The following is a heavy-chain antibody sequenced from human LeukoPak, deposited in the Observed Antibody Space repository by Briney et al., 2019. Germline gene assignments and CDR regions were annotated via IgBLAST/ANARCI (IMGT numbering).Heavy chain of an antibody. CDR1: GLGFGSFW. Sequence: GGSLRLSCAASGLGFGSFWMSWVRQAPGKGLEWVANINQDGREKDYVDSVKGRFTISRDNAKNSLYLQMNSLRAEDTALYYCARVTGEDAFDIWGQGTMVTVSS. D-gene: IGHD7-27*01. CDR3: ARVTGEDAFDI. V-gene: IGHV3-7*04. CDR2: INQDGREK. J-gene: IGHJ3*02.